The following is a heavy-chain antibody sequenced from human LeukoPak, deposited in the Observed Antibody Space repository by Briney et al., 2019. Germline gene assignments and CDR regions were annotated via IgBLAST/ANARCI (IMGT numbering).Heavy chain of an antibody. CDR3: ARASHDYGDYSHFDY. CDR2: IYHSGST. Sequence: SETLSLTCSVSGGSINNNNWWSWVRQPPGKGLEWIGEIYHSGSTNYNPSLKTRVTISVDKSKNQFSLKLSSVTAADTAVYYCARASHDYGDYSHFDYWGQGTLVTVSS. D-gene: IGHD4-17*01. CDR1: GGSINNNNW. V-gene: IGHV4-4*02. J-gene: IGHJ4*02.